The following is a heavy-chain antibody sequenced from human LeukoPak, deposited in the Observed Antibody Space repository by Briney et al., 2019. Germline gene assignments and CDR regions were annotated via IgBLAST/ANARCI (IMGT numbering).Heavy chain of an antibody. J-gene: IGHJ4*02. CDR1: GFTFSSYS. D-gene: IGHD4-17*01. V-gene: IGHV3-21*01. CDR3: ARDKYDDYAFDY. Sequence: GGSLRLSCAASGFTFSSYSMKWVRQAPGKGLEWVSSISSSSTFISHADSVKGRFTISRDNAKNPLYLQMDSLGADDTAVYYCARDKYDDYAFDYWGQGTLVTVSS. CDR2: ISSSSTFI.